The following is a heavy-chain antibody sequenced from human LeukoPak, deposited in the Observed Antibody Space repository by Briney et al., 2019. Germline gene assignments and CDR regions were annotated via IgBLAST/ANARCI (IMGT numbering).Heavy chain of an antibody. Sequence: ASVKVSCKASGYIFTGSYMHWVRQAPGQGLEWMGWINPNSGGTNYAQKFQGRVTMTRDTSLRTAYMDLSRLKSDDTAVYYCARVPSYTDMVIYFDYWGQGTLVTVSS. CDR3: ARVPSYTDMVIYFDY. CDR1: GYIFTGSY. D-gene: IGHD5-18*01. J-gene: IGHJ4*02. V-gene: IGHV1-2*02. CDR2: INPNSGGT.